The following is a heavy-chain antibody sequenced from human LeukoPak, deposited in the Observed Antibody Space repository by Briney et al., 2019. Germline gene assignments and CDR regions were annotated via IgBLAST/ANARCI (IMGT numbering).Heavy chain of an antibody. V-gene: IGHV3-13*01. CDR2: IDTAGDT. Sequence: GGSLRLSCVVSGFTFSSYDMRGVRQVTGKGLEWVSAIDTAGDTYYPGSVKGRFTISRENAKNSLYLQMNSLRAGDTAVYYCARVSNKDSGAFDAFDIWGQGTMVTVSS. CDR1: GFTFSSYD. CDR3: ARVSNKDSGAFDAFDI. J-gene: IGHJ3*02. D-gene: IGHD2-15*01.